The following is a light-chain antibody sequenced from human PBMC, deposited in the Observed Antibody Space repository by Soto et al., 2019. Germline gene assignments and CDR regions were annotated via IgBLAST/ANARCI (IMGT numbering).Light chain of an antibody. V-gene: IGLV9-49*01. CDR3: GADHGSGSNFVKV. J-gene: IGLJ2*01. Sequence: QLVLTQPPSASASLGASVTLTCTLSSGYSNYKVDWYQQRPGKGPRFVMRVGTGGIVGSKGDGIPDRFSVLGSGLNRYLTIKNIQEEDESDYHCGADHGSGSNFVKVFGGGTKLNVL. CDR2: VGTGGIVG. CDR1: SGYSNYK.